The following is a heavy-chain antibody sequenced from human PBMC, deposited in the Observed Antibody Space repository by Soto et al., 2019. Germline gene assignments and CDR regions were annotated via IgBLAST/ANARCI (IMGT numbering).Heavy chain of an antibody. Sequence: EVQLVESGGGLVKPGGSLRLSCAASGFTFSSYSMNWVRQAPGKGLEWVSSISSSSSYIYYADSVKGRFTISRDNAKNSLYLQMNSLRAEDTAVYYCATMTTVTLDYWGQGTLVTVSS. V-gene: IGHV3-21*01. CDR3: ATMTTVTLDY. J-gene: IGHJ4*02. CDR2: ISSSSSYI. D-gene: IGHD4-17*01. CDR1: GFTFSSYS.